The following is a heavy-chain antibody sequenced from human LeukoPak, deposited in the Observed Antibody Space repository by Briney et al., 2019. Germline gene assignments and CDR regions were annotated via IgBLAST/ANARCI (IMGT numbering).Heavy chain of an antibody. J-gene: IGHJ4*02. V-gene: IGHV1-2*02. D-gene: IGHD2-2*01. Sequence: ASVKVSCKASGYTITGYYIHWVRQAPGQGLEWMGWINPNSGDTNYAQKFQGRVTMTGDTSINTAFMELSRLRSDDTAVYYCAREVAIVVVPAATFQDYWGQGTLVTASS. CDR2: INPNSGDT. CDR1: GYTITGYY. CDR3: AREVAIVVVPAATFQDY.